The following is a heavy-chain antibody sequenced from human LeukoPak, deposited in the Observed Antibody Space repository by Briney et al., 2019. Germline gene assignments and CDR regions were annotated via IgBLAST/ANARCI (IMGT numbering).Heavy chain of an antibody. CDR3: ARVRYSDSSVLTRKRSYYFDY. J-gene: IGHJ4*02. CDR2: ISTSGST. Sequence: SETLSLTCTVSGGSISSYYWSWIRQPAGKGLESIGHISTSGSTNYNPSLKSRVTMSVDTSKNQFSLKLSSVTAADTSVYYCARVRYSDSSVLTRKRSYYFDYWGQGTLVTVSS. V-gene: IGHV4-4*07. CDR1: GGSISSYY. D-gene: IGHD3-22*01.